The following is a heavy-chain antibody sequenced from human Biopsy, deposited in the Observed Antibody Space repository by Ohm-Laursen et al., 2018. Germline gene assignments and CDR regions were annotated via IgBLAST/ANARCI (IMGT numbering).Heavy chain of an antibody. CDR1: GYPFTFYE. D-gene: IGHD2-8*01. CDR2: MNPDSGNT. Sequence: GASVKVSCNTSGYPFTFYEINWVRQATGQGLEWLGWMNPDSGNTGSAQKFHDRVTMTMNTSINTAYLELSSLRSEDTAVYYCARFDNGFDKWGQGILVTVSS. CDR3: ARFDNGFDK. J-gene: IGHJ4*02. V-gene: IGHV1-8*01.